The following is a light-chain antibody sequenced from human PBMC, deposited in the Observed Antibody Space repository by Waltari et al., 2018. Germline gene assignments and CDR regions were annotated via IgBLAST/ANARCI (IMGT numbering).Light chain of an antibody. CDR2: EAR. Sequence: QSALTQPASVSGSPGQAINIPCTGTNSDVGAYNLVPWYQQYPGRAPRLMIYEARNRPSGVSNRFSASKSGNTASLTISGLQADDEADYYCCSYGGSYTWVFGGGTKVTVL. J-gene: IGLJ3*02. CDR1: NSDVGAYNL. CDR3: CSYGGSYTWV. V-gene: IGLV2-23*01.